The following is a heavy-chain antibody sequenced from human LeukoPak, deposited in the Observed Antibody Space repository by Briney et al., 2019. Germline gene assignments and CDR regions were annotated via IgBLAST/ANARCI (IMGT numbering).Heavy chain of an antibody. J-gene: IGHJ4*02. CDR1: GFTFSSYG. V-gene: IGHV3-33*01. Sequence: GRCLRLAWAAAGFTFSSYGIDWVRQAPGKCREWVAVIWYDGSNKYYADSVKGRFTISRDNSKNTLYLQMNSLRAEDTAVYYCARDGSGSDWGQGTLVTVSS. D-gene: IGHD3-10*01. CDR2: IWYDGSNK. CDR3: ARDGSGSD.